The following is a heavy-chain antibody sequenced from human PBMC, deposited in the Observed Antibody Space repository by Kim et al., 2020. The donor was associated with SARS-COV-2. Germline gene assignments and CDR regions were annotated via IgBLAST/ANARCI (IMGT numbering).Heavy chain of an antibody. V-gene: IGHV1-18*04. CDR3: ARSESYFATGYSSGWYGSDGMDV. CDR1: GYTFTSYG. CDR2: ISAYNGNT. D-gene: IGHD6-19*01. Sequence: ASVKVSCKASGYTFTSYGISWVRQAPGQGLEWMGWISAYNGNTNYAQKLQGRVTMTTDTSTSTAYMELRSLRSDDTAVYYCARSESYFATGYSSGWYGSDGMDVWGQGTTVTVSS. J-gene: IGHJ6*02.